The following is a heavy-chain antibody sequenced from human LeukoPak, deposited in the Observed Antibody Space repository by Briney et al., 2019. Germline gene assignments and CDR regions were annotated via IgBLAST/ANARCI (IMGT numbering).Heavy chain of an antibody. D-gene: IGHD3-9*01. CDR3: AREGYDILTGYYRFDY. J-gene: IGHJ4*02. V-gene: IGHV1-69*04. CDR1: GGTFSSYV. CDR2: IIPILGIA. Sequence: ASVKVSCKASGGTFSSYVISWVRQPPGQGLEWLGRIIPILGIANYAQKFQGRVTITADKSTSTAYMELSSLRSEDTAVYYCAREGYDILTGYYRFDYWGQGTLVTVSS.